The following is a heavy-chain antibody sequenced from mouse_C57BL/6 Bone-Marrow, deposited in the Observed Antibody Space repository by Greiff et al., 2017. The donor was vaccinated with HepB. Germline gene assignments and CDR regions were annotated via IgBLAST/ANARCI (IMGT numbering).Heavy chain of an antibody. CDR1: GFTFSSYA. CDR2: ISDGGSYT. CDR3: ARVNYYGSRRFDY. J-gene: IGHJ2*01. V-gene: IGHV5-4*01. Sequence: EVHLVESGGGLVKPGGSLKLSCAASGFTFSSYAMSWVRQTPEKRLEWVATISDGGSYTYYPDNVKGRFTISRDNAKNNLYLQMSHLKSEDTAMYYCARVNYYGSRRFDYWGQGTTLTVSS. D-gene: IGHD1-1*01.